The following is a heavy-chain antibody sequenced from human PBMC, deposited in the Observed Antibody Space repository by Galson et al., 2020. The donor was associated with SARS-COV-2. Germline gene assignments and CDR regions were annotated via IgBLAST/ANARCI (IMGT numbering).Heavy chain of an antibody. CDR1: GFTFSSYA. CDR2: ISGSGGST. J-gene: IGHJ4*02. D-gene: IGHD5-18*01. CDR3: AKVSIVDTAMVGIPFGYFDY. V-gene: IGHV3-23*01. Sequence: GGSLRLSCAASGFTFSSYAMSWVRQAPGKGLEWVSAISGSGGSTYYADSVKGRFTISRDNSKNTLYLQMNSLRAEDTAVYYCAKVSIVDTAMVGIPFGYFDYWGQGTLVTVSS.